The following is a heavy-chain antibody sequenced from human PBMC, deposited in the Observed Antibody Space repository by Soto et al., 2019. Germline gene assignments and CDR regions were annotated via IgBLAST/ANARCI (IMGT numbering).Heavy chain of an antibody. CDR1: GGSISSGGYY. CDR2: IYYSGST. CDR3: TSKFGQLLADAFDI. Sequence: SETLSLTCTVSGGSISSGGYYWSWIRQHPGKGLEWIGYIYYSGSTYYNPSLKSRVTISVDTSKNQFSLKLTSVTAADTAVFYCTSKFGQLLADAFDIWGQGTMVTVSS. D-gene: IGHD3-10*01. J-gene: IGHJ3*02. V-gene: IGHV4-31*03.